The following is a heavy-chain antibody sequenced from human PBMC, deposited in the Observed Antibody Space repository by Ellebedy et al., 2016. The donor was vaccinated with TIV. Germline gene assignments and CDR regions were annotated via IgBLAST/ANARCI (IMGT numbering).Heavy chain of an antibody. Sequence: AASVKVSCKASGYTFTNYGISWVRQAPGQGLEWMGWISGYNGNTYSAQKLQGRVTMTTDTSTSTAYMELRSLRADDTAVYYCARDHYDILTGTNTWFDPWGQGTLVTVSS. V-gene: IGHV1-18*04. CDR1: GYTFTNYG. D-gene: IGHD3-9*01. J-gene: IGHJ5*02. CDR3: ARDHYDILTGTNTWFDP. CDR2: ISGYNGNT.